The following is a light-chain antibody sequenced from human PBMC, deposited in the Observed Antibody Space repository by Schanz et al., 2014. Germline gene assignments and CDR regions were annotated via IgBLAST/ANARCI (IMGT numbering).Light chain of an antibody. CDR2: DVT. V-gene: IGLV2-14*03. CDR1: SSDVGYYDY. J-gene: IGLJ3*02. Sequence: QSALTQPASVSGSPGQSITISCTGTSSDVGYYDYVSWYQQYPGKAPKVIIYDVTNRPSGVSNRFSGSKFGNTASLTISGLQAEDEADYYCCSYAGSYSWVFGGGTKLTVL. CDR3: CSYAGSYSWV.